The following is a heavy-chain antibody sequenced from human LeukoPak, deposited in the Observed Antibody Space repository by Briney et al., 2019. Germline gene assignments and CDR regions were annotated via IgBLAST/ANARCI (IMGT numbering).Heavy chain of an antibody. V-gene: IGHV1-8*01. Sequence: GASVKVSCKASGYTFTSYDINWVRQATGQGLEWMGWMNPNSGNTGYAQKFQGRVTMTRNTSISTAYMELSSLRSEDTAVYYCARSHGGYYDSSGYYYVDYYYYGMGVWGQGTTVTVSS. CDR3: ARSHGGYYDSSGYYYVDYYYYGMGV. CDR2: MNPNSGNT. CDR1: GYTFTSYD. D-gene: IGHD3-22*01. J-gene: IGHJ6*02.